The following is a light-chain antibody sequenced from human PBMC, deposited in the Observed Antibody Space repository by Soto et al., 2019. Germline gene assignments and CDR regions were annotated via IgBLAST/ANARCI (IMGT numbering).Light chain of an antibody. CDR1: QSVSSSF. CDR2: GAS. CDR3: QQYDNSRLT. J-gene: IGKJ4*01. V-gene: IGKV3-20*01. Sequence: EVVLTQSPGTLSLSPGERATLSCRASQSVSSSFLSWYQQKPGQAPRLLIYGASSRATGIPDRFSGSGSGTDFTLTISGLEPEDFAVYYCQQYDNSRLTFGGGTKVEIK.